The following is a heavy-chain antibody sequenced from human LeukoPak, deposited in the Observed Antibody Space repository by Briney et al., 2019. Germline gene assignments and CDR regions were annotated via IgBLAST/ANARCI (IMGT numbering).Heavy chain of an antibody. V-gene: IGHV5-51*01. CDR2: IYPGDSDT. J-gene: IGHJ5*02. CDR3: ARQAVPAAIWFDP. D-gene: IGHD2-2*01. Sequence: GASLKISCKGSGSRFTSYWIGWVRRMPGKGLEWMGIIYPGDSDTRYSPSFQGQVTISADKSISTAYLQWSSLKASDTAMYYCARQAVPAAIWFDPWGQGTLVTVSS. CDR1: GSRFTSYW.